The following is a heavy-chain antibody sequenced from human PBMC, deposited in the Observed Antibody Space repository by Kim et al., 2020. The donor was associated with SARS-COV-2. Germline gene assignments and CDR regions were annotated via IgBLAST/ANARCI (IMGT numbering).Heavy chain of an antibody. CDR1: GFTFSSYW. J-gene: IGHJ5*02. CDR2: IKQDGSKK. CDR3: ARSGGVVDVTGLWWFDP. Sequence: GGSLRLSCAASGFTFSSYWMTWVRQAPGKGLEWVASIKQDGSKKYYEDSVKGRFTISRDNAKNSLFLEMNSLGAEDTAVYYCARSGGVVDVTGLWWFDPWGQGTLVTVSS. V-gene: IGHV3-7*03. D-gene: IGHD2-15*01.